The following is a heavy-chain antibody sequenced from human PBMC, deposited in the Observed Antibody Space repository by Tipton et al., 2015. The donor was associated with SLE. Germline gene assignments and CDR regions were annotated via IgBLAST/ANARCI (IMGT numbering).Heavy chain of an antibody. D-gene: IGHD6-19*01. CDR2: IYTSGST. V-gene: IGHV4-4*08. Sequence: LRLSCTVSGASISSDYWSWVRQPPGQGLEWIAYIYTSGSTNYNPSLKNRVTMSVDTSRKQFSLKLTSVTAADTAVYYCARRGWVDAFDIWGQGTMVIVSS. J-gene: IGHJ3*02. CDR3: ARRGWVDAFDI. CDR1: GASISSDY.